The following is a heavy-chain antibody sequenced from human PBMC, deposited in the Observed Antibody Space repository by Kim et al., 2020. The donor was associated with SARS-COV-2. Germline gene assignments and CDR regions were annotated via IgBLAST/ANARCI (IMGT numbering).Heavy chain of an antibody. CDR1: GFTVSSNY. V-gene: IGHV3-53*01. CDR2: IYSGGST. D-gene: IGHD6-13*01. Sequence: GGSLRLSCAASGFTVSSNYMSWVRQAPGKGLEWVSVIYSGGSTYYADSVKGRFTISRDNSKNTLYLQMNSLRAEDTAVYYCARDQAYSSSWGNWFDPWGQGTLVTVSS. J-gene: IGHJ5*02. CDR3: ARDQAYSSSWGNWFDP.